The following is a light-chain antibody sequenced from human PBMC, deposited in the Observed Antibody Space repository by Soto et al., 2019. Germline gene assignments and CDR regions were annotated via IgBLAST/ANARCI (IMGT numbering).Light chain of an antibody. CDR3: QQLNSYPLT. V-gene: IGKV1-9*01. CDR1: QDISSY. J-gene: IGKJ4*01. CDR2: AAS. Sequence: DIQLTQSPSFLSASVGDRVTITCRASQDISSYLAWYQQKPGKAPKLLIYAASTLQSGVTSRFSGSGSGTEFTLTISSLQPEDFATYYCQQLNSYPLTFGGGTKVEIK.